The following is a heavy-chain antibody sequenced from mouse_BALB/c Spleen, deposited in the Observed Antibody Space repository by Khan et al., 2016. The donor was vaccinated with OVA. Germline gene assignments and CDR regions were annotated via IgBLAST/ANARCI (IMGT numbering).Heavy chain of an antibody. D-gene: IGHD2-1*01. CDR3: ARSRGNFHRYFDV. J-gene: IGHJ1*01. Sequence: EVELVESGGGLVQPGGSRKLSCAASGFTFSSFGMHWVRQAPKKGLEWVAYISSGSSTIYYVDTVKGRFTISRDSPKNTLFLQMTSLRSEDTAMYYCARSRGNFHRYFDVWGAGTSVTVSS. CDR1: GFTFSSFG. CDR2: ISSGSSTI. V-gene: IGHV5-17*02.